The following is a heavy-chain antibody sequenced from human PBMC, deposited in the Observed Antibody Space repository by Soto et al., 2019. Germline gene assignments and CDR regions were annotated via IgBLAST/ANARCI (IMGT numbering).Heavy chain of an antibody. D-gene: IGHD7-27*01. CDR2: IDHSGSA. CDR3: AGELGTFYFDH. Sequence: QVQLQESGPGLLKPSQTLSLTCTVSAGSIRSGDYYWTWIRQPPGKGLEWIGYIDHSGSAYYNPSLKSRATISIDTSNNQFSLKMTSVTAADTAVYYCAGELGTFYFDHWGQGTLVTVSS. CDR1: AGSIRSGDYY. J-gene: IGHJ4*02. V-gene: IGHV4-30-4*01.